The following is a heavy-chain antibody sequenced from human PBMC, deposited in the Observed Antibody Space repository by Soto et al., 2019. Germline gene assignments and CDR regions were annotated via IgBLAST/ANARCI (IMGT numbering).Heavy chain of an antibody. D-gene: IGHD6-19*01. J-gene: IGHJ4*02. V-gene: IGHV1-46*01. Sequence: ASVKVSCKASGYTFTSYCMHWVRQAPGQGLEWMGIINPSGGSTSYAQKFQGRVTMTRDTSTSTVYMELSSLRSEDTAVYYCVREALCEWQVDGQVDYRGQGTVVAVS. CDR1: GYTFTSYC. CDR2: INPSGGST. CDR3: VREALCEWQVDGQVDY.